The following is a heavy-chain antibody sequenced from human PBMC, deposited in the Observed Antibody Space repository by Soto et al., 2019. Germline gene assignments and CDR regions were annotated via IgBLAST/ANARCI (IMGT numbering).Heavy chain of an antibody. CDR1: GGPISSGSYY. CDR2: IFYSGNT. CDR3: ARGWKYQLIPGFWFDP. Sequence: PSETLSLTCTVSGGPISSGSYYWSWIRQHPGKGLEWIGYIFYSGNTYYNPSLKSRVTMSVDTFKNQFSLRLSSVTAADTAVYYCARGWKYQLIPGFWFDPWGQGTLVTVS. V-gene: IGHV4-31*03. D-gene: IGHD2-2*01. J-gene: IGHJ5*01.